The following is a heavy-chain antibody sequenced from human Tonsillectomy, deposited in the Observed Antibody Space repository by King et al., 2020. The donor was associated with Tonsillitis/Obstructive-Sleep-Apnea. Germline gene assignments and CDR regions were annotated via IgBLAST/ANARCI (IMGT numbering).Heavy chain of an antibody. D-gene: IGHD3-22*01. CDR2: ISSSSSTI. V-gene: IGHV3-11*01. CDR1: GFTFSDYY. CDR3: ASPKYYYDSDGYYFDY. J-gene: IGHJ4*02. Sequence: VQLVESGGGLVKPGESLRLSCAASGFTFSDYYMSWFRQAPGKGLEWVSYISSSSSTIYYADSVKGRFTISGDNTKKSLYLQMNSLRAEDTAVYYCASPKYYYDSDGYYFDYWGQGTLVTVSS.